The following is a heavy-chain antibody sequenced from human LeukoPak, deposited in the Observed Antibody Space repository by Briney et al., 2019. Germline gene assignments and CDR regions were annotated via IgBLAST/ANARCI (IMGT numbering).Heavy chain of an antibody. Sequence: GPLRLSCAASGFTFSSYAMSWVRQAPGKGLEWVSAISGSGGSTYYADSVKGRFTISRDNSKNTLYLQMNSLRAEDTAVYYCARRDLWYSSSWYYFDYWGQGTLVTVSS. CDR1: GFTFSSYA. J-gene: IGHJ4*02. V-gene: IGHV3-23*01. D-gene: IGHD6-13*01. CDR2: ISGSGGST. CDR3: ARRDLWYSSSWYYFDY.